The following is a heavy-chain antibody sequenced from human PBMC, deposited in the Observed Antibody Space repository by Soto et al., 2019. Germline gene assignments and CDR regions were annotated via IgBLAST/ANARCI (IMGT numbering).Heavy chain of an antibody. D-gene: IGHD6-13*01. CDR2: INPSGGST. CDR3: ARGLAAGDY. V-gene: IGHV1-46*01. Sequence: QVQLVQSGAEVKNPGASVKVSCKAYGYTFTNYYIHWVRQAPGQGLEWMAIINPSGGSTNYAQKFQGRVTLARDTFTNTVYMELSSLRSEDTAIYYCARGLAAGDYWGQGTLVTVSS. J-gene: IGHJ4*02. CDR1: GYTFTNYY.